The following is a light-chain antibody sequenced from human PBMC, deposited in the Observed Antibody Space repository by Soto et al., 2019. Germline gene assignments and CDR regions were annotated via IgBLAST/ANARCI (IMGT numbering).Light chain of an antibody. CDR1: SSDVGSYNL. J-gene: IGLJ1*01. Sequence: QSVLTQPASVSGSPGQSITVSCTGTSSDVGSYNLVSWYQQYPGKAPKLMIYEVSKRPSGVSNRFSGAKSGNTASLTISGLQAEDEADYYCLSWAGSRTYYPFGPGTKVTVL. CDR2: EVS. CDR3: LSWAGSRTYYP. V-gene: IGLV2-23*02.